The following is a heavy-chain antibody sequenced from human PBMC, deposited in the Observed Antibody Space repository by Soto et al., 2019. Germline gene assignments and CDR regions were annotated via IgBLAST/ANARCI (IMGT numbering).Heavy chain of an antibody. J-gene: IGHJ6*02. CDR2: IYYSGST. V-gene: IGHV4-61*01. Sequence: QVQLQESGPGLVKPSETLSLTCTVSGGSVSSGSYYWSWIRQPPGKGLEWIGYIYYSGSTNYNPSLESRVTISVDTSKNQFSLKLSSVTAADTAVYYCARERDFRGYYYYGMDVWGQGTTVTVSS. CDR3: ARERDFRGYYYYGMDV. D-gene: IGHD1-26*01. CDR1: GGSVSSGSYY.